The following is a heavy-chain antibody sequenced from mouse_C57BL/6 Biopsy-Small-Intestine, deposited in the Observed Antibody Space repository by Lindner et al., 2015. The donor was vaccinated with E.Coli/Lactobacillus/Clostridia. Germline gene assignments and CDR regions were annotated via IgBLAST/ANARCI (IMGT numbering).Heavy chain of an antibody. D-gene: IGHD1-1*01. CDR2: IRSKSNNYAT. V-gene: IGHV10-1*01. CDR1: GFSFNTYA. CDR3: VRSYYYGSSYGYAMDY. Sequence: VQLQESGGGLVQPKGSLKLSCAASGFSFNTYAMNWVRQAPGKGLEWVARIRSKSNNYATYYADSVKDRFTISRDDSESMLYLQTNNLKTEDTAMYYCVRSYYYGSSYGYAMDYWGQGTSVTVSS. J-gene: IGHJ4*01.